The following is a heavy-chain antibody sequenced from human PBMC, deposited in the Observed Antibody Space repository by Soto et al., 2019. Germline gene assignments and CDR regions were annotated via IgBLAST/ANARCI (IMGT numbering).Heavy chain of an antibody. CDR2: IYPGDSDT. CDR1: GYSFTSYW. V-gene: IGHV5-51*01. D-gene: IGHD2-2*01. Sequence: GASLKISCKGSGYSFTSYWIGWVRQMPGKGLEWMGIIYPGDSDTRYSPSFQGQVTISADKSISTAYLQWSSLKASDTAMYYCASAGSSTSCYECFDYWGQGTLVTVSS. J-gene: IGHJ4*02. CDR3: ASAGSSTSCYECFDY.